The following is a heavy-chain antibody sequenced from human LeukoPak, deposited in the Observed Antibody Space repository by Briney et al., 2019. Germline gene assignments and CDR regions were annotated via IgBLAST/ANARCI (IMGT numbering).Heavy chain of an antibody. V-gene: IGHV1-3*01. J-gene: IGHJ4*02. CDR3: ARDGVDYGDHEGYFDY. D-gene: IGHD4-17*01. CDR1: GYTFTSYA. CDR2: INAGNGNT. Sequence: ASVKVSCKASGYTFTSYAMHWVRQAPGQRLEWMGWINAGNGNTKYSQKFQGRVTITRDTSASTAYMELSSLRSEDTAVYYCARDGVDYGDHEGYFDYWGQGTLVTVSS.